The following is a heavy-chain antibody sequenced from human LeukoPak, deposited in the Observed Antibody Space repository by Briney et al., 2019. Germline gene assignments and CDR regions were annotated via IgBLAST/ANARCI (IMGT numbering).Heavy chain of an antibody. V-gene: IGHV4-59*01. D-gene: IGHD1-26*01. CDR1: GGSISSYD. J-gene: IGHJ4*02. CDR3: ARVVGWEPKLHGVTFDY. CDR2: IYYTGST. Sequence: SETLSLTCTVSGGSISSYDWSWIRQPPGKGLEWIGYIYYTGSTNYNPSLKSRVTMSADTSKNQFSLKLSSVTAADTAVYFCARVVGWEPKLHGVTFDYLGQGTLVTVSS.